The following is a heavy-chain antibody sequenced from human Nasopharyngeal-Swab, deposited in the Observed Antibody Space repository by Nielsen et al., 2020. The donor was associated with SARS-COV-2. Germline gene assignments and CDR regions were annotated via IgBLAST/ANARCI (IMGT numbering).Heavy chain of an antibody. D-gene: IGHD6-13*01. Sequence: GGSLRLSCAASGFTVSSNYMSWVRQAPGKGPEWVSVIYSGGSTYYADSVKGRFTISRDNSKNTLYLQMNSLRAEDTAVYYCARVGGSSPLDYWGQGTLVTVSS. CDR3: ARVGGSSPLDY. CDR1: GFTVSSNY. V-gene: IGHV3-66*01. CDR2: IYSGGST. J-gene: IGHJ4*02.